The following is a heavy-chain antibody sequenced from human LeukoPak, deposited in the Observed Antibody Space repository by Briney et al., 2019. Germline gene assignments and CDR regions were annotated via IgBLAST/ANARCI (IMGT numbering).Heavy chain of an antibody. CDR3: TRVGCSGGSCYSTQYFQH. J-gene: IGHJ1*01. CDR1: GFTFGDYA. CDR2: IRSKAYGGTT. Sequence: GGSLRLSCTASGFTFGDYAMSWVRQAPGKGLGWVGFIRSKAYGGTTEYAASVKGRFTISRDDSKSIAYLQMNRLKTEDTAVYYCTRVGCSGGSCYSTQYFQHWGQGTLVTVSS. V-gene: IGHV3-49*04. D-gene: IGHD2-15*01.